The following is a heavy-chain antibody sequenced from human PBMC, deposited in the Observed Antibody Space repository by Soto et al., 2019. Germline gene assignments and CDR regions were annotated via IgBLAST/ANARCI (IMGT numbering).Heavy chain of an antibody. CDR1: GYTFTSYD. J-gene: IGHJ5*02. CDR3: ARIAAHGDWFDP. Sequence: ASVKVSCKASGYTFTSYDINWVRQATGQGLECMGWMNPNSGNTGYAQKFQGRVTMTRNTSISTAYMGLGSLRSEDTAVYYWARIAAHGDWFDPWGQGTLVTVSS. CDR2: MNPNSGNT. D-gene: IGHD6-6*01. V-gene: IGHV1-8*01.